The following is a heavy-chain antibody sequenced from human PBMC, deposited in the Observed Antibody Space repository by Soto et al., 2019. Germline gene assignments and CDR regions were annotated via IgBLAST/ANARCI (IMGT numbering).Heavy chain of an antibody. CDR1: GGTFSSYA. J-gene: IGHJ6*02. CDR2: IIPIFGTA. Sequence: QVQLVQSGAEVKKPGSSVKVSCKASGGTFSSYAISWVRQAPGQGLEWMGGIIPIFGTANYAQKFQGRVTITADESTSTAYMELSIRRSEDTAVYYCARDHGVAAAGPGLMDVWGQGTTVTVSS. CDR3: ARDHGVAAAGPGLMDV. D-gene: IGHD6-13*01. V-gene: IGHV1-69*01.